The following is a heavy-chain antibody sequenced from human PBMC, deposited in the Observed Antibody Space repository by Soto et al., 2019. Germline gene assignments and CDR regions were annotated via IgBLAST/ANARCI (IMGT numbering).Heavy chain of an antibody. CDR2: PDPEGET. CDR3: ATGIYGMDV. CDR1: GYTLSELA. Sequence: EASVKVSCKVSGYTLSELAMPWVRQAPGKGLEWMGGPDPEGETIYAQKFQGRVTMTEDTSTDTAYMEVRSLRSEDTAVFDCATGIYGMDVWGQGTTVTVSS. V-gene: IGHV1-24*01. J-gene: IGHJ6*02.